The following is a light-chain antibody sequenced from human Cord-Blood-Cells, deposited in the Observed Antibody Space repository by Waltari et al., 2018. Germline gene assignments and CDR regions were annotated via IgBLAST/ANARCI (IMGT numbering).Light chain of an antibody. CDR2: GAS. V-gene: IGKV3-20*01. CDR3: QQYGSSPWT. J-gene: IGKJ1*01. CDR1: QIVISSD. Sequence: EIVLTQSPGTLSLSPGERATLSCRASQIVISSDLAWYQQKPGQAPRPLIYGASSRATGIPDRFSGSGSGTDFTLTISRLEPEDFAVYYCQQYGSSPWTFGQGTKVEIK.